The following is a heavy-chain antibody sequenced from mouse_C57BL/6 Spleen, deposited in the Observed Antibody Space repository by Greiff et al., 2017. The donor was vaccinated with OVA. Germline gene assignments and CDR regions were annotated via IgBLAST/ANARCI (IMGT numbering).Heavy chain of an antibody. Sequence: VQLQQPGAELVRPGSSVKLSCKASGYTFTSYWMHWVKQRPIQGLEWIGNIDPSDSETHYNQKFKDKATLTVDKSSSTAYMQLSSLTSEDSAVYYCARFLGYYAMDYWGQGTSVTVSS. CDR1: GYTFTSYW. CDR3: ARFLGYYAMDY. CDR2: IDPSDSET. J-gene: IGHJ4*01. V-gene: IGHV1-52*01.